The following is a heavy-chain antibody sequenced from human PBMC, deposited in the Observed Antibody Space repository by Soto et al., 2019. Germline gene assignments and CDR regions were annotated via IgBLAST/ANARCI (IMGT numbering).Heavy chain of an antibody. V-gene: IGHV3-30*18. CDR1: GFTFGSYG. Sequence: ESGGGVVQPGRTLRLSCAASGFTFGSYGMHWVRQAPGKGLEWVAGISYDGSKKYYGESVKGRFTIPSDNSKNTLYLQMNSLRVEDTAVYYCAKAIENYSTGYYKPFYYFGVDVWGQGTTVTVSS. CDR3: AKAIENYSTGYYKPFYYFGVDV. D-gene: IGHD3-22*01. J-gene: IGHJ6*02. CDR2: ISYDGSKK.